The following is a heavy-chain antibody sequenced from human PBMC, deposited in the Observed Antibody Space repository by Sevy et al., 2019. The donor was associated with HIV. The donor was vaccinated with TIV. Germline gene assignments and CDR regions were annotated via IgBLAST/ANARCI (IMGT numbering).Heavy chain of an antibody. D-gene: IGHD3-22*01. CDR2: INHSGST. CDR1: GGSFSGYY. J-gene: IGHJ4*02. V-gene: IGHV4-34*01. CDR3: ARFGSDYDSSGARY. Sequence: SETLSLTCAVYGGSFSGYYWSWIRQPPGKGLEWIGEINHSGSTNYNPSLKSRVTISVDTSKNQFSLKLSSVTAADTAVYYCARFGSDYDSSGARYWGQGTLVTVSS.